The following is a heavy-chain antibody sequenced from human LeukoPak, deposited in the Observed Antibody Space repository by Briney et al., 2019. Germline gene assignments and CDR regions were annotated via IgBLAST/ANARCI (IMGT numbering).Heavy chain of an antibody. Sequence: GASVKVSCKASGYTFTDNFLLWLRQAPGQGLEWMGWIHPNSGQTTIAQNFQGRVTMTSDTSISTAYMELSSLTSDDTATYYCTREDYWGQGTLLTVSS. CDR2: IHPNSGQT. V-gene: IGHV1-2*02. J-gene: IGHJ4*02. CDR3: TREDY. CDR1: GYTFTDNF.